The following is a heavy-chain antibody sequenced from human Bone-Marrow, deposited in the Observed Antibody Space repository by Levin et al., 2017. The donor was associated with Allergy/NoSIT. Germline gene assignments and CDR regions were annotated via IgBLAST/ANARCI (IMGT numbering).Heavy chain of an antibody. CDR2: ISVDGTDK. CDR1: GFPFSSYA. J-gene: IGHJ4*01. CDR3: ARDFGY. Sequence: GGSLRLSCAASGFPFSSYAMNWIRQSPAKGLEWLAAISVDGTDKNYADSVKGRFTVSRDNSNNLLYLQMDSLRAEDTAFYYCARDFGYWGQGTLVTVSS. V-gene: IGHV3-30-3*01.